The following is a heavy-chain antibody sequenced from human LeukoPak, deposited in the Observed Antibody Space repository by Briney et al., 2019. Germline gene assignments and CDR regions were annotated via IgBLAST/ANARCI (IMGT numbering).Heavy chain of an antibody. CDR1: GFSFSNYG. D-gene: IGHD7-27*01. Sequence: GGSLRLSCAASGFSFSNYGMNWVRQAPGKGLEWVSGITGNGGTTYYADSVKGRFTISRDNSRNTVYLQMNSPRAEDTAAYYCAKDGNWARFENWGQGTLVTVSS. CDR2: ITGNGGTT. V-gene: IGHV3-23*01. CDR3: AKDGNWARFEN. J-gene: IGHJ4*02.